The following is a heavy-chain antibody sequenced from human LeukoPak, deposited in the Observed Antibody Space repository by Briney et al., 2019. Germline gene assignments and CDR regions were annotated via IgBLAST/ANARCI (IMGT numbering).Heavy chain of an antibody. CDR3: ARGSTARYYYDSSGYYRGAVDY. J-gene: IGHJ4*02. CDR2: MNPNSGNT. Sequence: ASVKVSCKAPGYTFTSYDINWVRQATGQGLEWMGWMNPNSGNTGYAQKFQGRVTMTRNTSISTAYMELSSLRSEDTAVYYCARGSTARYYYDSSGYYRGAVDYWGQGTLVTISS. V-gene: IGHV1-8*01. D-gene: IGHD3-22*01. CDR1: GYTFTSYD.